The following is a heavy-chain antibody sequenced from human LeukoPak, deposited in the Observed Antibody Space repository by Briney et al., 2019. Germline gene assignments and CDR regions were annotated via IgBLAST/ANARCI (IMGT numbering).Heavy chain of an antibody. V-gene: IGHV4-34*01. CDR2: ITHSGNT. D-gene: IGHD2-15*01. Sequence: SETLSLTCAVYGGSFSGYYWSWIRQPPGKGLEWIGEITHSGNTNYNLSLKSRVTISVDTSKNQFSLNLTSVTAADTAVYYCARHLFQERYCSGSICYNRPRGYFQHWGQGTLVTVSS. CDR3: ARHLFQERYCSGSICYNRPRGYFQH. CDR1: GGSFSGYY. J-gene: IGHJ1*01.